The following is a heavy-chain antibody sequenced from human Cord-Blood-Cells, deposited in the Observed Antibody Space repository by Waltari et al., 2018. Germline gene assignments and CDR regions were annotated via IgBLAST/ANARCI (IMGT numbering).Heavy chain of an antibody. CDR3: ARGYSYGYDDAFDI. CDR2: IGTAGDT. D-gene: IGHD5-18*01. V-gene: IGHV3-13*01. J-gene: IGHJ3*02. Sequence: EVQLVESGGGLVQPGGSLRLPCAASGFTFSSYDMHWVRQATGKGLEWVSAIGTAGDTYYPGSVKGRFTISRENAKNSLYLQMNSLRAGDTAVYYCARGYSYGYDDAFDIWGQGTMVTVSS. CDR1: GFTFSSYD.